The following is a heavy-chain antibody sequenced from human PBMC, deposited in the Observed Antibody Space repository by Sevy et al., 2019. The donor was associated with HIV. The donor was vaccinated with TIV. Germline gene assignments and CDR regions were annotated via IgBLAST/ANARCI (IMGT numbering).Heavy chain of an antibody. V-gene: IGHV3-49*04. CDR2: LKSDVYGGAV. CDR3: TRWKAAQSIFDY. CDR1: GFTFGDYC. J-gene: IGHJ4*02. Sequence: GGSLRLSCTASGFTFGDYCMSWVRQAPGKGLEWVAFLKSDVYGGAVDHAAAVRGRFVISRDDSKTIAYLQMNDLKTEDTGVYYCTRWKAAQSIFDYWGQGALVTVSS. D-gene: IGHD6-13*01.